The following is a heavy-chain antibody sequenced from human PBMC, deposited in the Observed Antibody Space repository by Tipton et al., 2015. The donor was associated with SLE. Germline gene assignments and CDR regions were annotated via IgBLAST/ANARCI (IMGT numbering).Heavy chain of an antibody. V-gene: IGHV4-59*01. CDR2: IYYSGST. Sequence: GLVKPSETLSLTCTVSGDSISSYYWSWIRQPPGKGLEWIGYIYYSGSTNYNPSLKSRVTMSMDTSKSQFSLKLSSVSAADTAVYFCARDQDSWGALDSWGQGTLVTVSS. J-gene: IGHJ4*02. D-gene: IGHD1-26*01. CDR3: ARDQDSWGALDS. CDR1: GDSISSYY.